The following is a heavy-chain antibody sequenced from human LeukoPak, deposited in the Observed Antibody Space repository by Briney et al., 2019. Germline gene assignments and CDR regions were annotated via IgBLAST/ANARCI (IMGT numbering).Heavy chain of an antibody. Sequence: NSSETLSLTCTVSGDSISSSGYYWSWIRQHPAKGLEWIGYIYYSGSSGSAYYNPSLQSRVIISVDTSKNQFSVKLTSVTAADTAVYYCARGSEFFDYGGQGTLVAVSA. CDR1: GDSISSSGYY. D-gene: IGHD3-10*01. J-gene: IGHJ4*02. CDR3: ARGSEFFDY. V-gene: IGHV4-31*03. CDR2: IYYSGSSGSA.